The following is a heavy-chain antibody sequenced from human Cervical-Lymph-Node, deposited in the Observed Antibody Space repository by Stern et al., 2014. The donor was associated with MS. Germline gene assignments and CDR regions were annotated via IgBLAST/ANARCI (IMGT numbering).Heavy chain of an antibody. J-gene: IGHJ4*02. CDR2: ITTDGSRT. D-gene: IGHD2-15*01. CDR1: GCTFSSYW. V-gene: IGHV3-74*01. Sequence: EVQLVESGGGLVQPGGSLRLSCAASGCTFSSYWMHWVRQAPGKGLVGVSRITTDGSRTSYADTVKGRFTISRDNAKNTLYLQMNSLRAADTAVYSCASPYCSGGSCYSHYDYWGRGILVPVSS. CDR3: ASPYCSGGSCYSHYDY.